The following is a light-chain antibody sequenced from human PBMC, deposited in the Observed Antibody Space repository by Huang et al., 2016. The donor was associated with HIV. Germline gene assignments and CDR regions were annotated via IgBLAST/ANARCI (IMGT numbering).Light chain of an antibody. J-gene: IGKJ3*01. Sequence: IHLTQSPSSLSASVGDRVIITCRARQGISSDLAWFQQKPGKAPKLLIYGASTLQSGVPSRFTGSGSGANFTLSISSLQPEDFSTYYCQQVNSFPFTFGPGTKVDIK. CDR2: GAS. V-gene: IGKV1-9*01. CDR3: QQVNSFPFT. CDR1: QGISSD.